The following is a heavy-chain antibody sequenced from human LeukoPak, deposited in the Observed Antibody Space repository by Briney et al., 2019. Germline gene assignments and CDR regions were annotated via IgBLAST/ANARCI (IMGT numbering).Heavy chain of an antibody. CDR1: GFTFSSYG. V-gene: IGHV3-23*01. CDR3: AKKGEKVAGTLAYYFDY. CDR2: ISGSGGST. D-gene: IGHD6-19*01. J-gene: IGHJ4*02. Sequence: PGGSLRLSCAASGFTFSSYGMSWVRQAPGKGLEWVSAISGSGGSTYYADSVKGRFTISRDNSKNTLYLQMNGLRAEDTAVYYCAKKGEKVAGTLAYYFDYWGQGTLVTVSS.